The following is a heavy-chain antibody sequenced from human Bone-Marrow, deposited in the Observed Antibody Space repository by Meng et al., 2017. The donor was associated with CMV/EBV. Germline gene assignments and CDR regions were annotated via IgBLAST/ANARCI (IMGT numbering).Heavy chain of an antibody. CDR1: GFTFSSYS. V-gene: IGHV3-30*03. Sequence: LSLTCAASGFTFSSYSMNWVRQAPGKGLDWVAVISYDGSKKQYADSVKGRFTVSRDNSKNTLYLQMNSLRAEDTAVYYCARDLGVPNCSSTSCYWYYYGMDVWGQGTTVTVSS. CDR3: ARDLGVPNCSSTSCYWYYYGMDV. J-gene: IGHJ6*02. CDR2: ISYDGSKK. D-gene: IGHD2-2*01.